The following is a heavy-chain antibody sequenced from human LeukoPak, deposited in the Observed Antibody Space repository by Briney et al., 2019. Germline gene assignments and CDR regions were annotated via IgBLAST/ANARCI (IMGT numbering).Heavy chain of an antibody. Sequence: PSQTLSLTCTVSGGSISSGSYYWSWIRQPAGKGLEWIGRIYTSGSINYNPSLKSRVTISVDTSKNQFSLKLSSVTAADTAVYYCARDRGNWNYLGYFDYWGQGTLVTVSS. J-gene: IGHJ4*02. CDR3: ARDRGNWNYLGYFDY. V-gene: IGHV4-61*02. CDR2: IYTSGSI. CDR1: GGSISSGSYY. D-gene: IGHD1-7*01.